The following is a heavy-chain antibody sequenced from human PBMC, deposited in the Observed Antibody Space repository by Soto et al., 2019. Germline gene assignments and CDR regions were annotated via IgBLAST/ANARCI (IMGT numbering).Heavy chain of an antibody. V-gene: IGHV1-18*01. Sequence: QVQLVQSGAEVKKPGASVKVSCKSSGYIFSDYGITWVRRAPGQGLEWMGGISAYNGNTDYAQKFQDRLTLATDTSTSTAYMELRSLRSDDTALYYCARPVTSPDHLDIWGQGTMVTVSS. CDR3: ARPVTSPDHLDI. CDR2: ISAYNGNT. CDR1: GYIFSDYG. D-gene: IGHD4-4*01. J-gene: IGHJ3*02.